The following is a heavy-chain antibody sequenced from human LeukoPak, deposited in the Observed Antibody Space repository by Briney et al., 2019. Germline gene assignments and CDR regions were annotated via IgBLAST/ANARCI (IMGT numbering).Heavy chain of an antibody. J-gene: IGHJ4*02. CDR3: AREVYYYDSSGYSNFDY. CDR2: ISSSSSYI. CDR1: GFTFSSYS. Sequence: GGSLRHSCAASGFTFSSYSMNWVRQAPGKGLEWVSSISSSSSYIYYADSVKGRFTISRDNAKNSLYLQMNSLRAEDTAVYYCAREVYYYDSSGYSNFDYWGQGTLVTVSS. D-gene: IGHD3-22*01. V-gene: IGHV3-21*01.